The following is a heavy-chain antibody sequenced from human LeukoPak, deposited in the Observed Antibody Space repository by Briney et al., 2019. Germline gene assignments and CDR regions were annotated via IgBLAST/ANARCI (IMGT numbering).Heavy chain of an antibody. D-gene: IGHD3-10*02. CDR2: ISTYSGNT. V-gene: IGHV1-18*01. J-gene: IGHJ3*02. Sequence: ASVKVSCKASGYTYITYGINWVRQAPGQGLEWMGWISTYSGNTKNAQKVQGRVTMTTETSTSTAYMELRSLRSDDTAMYYCARDRSPRVLDIWGQGTMVTVSS. CDR1: GYTYITYG. CDR3: ARDRSPRVLDI.